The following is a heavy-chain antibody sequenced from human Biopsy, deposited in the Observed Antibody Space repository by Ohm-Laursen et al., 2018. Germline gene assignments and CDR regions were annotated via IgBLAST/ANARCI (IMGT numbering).Heavy chain of an antibody. CDR3: AREKPFGASWGY. CDR1: SYTFTDYN. CDR2: INPDTGGT. Sequence: SSVKASCKASSYTFTDYNIHWMRQAPGQGLEWLGWINPDTGGTKYAQKFQGRVAMTRDTSISTAYLDLSSLGSEDTAVYYCAREKPFGASWGYWGQGTLVTVSS. D-gene: IGHD6-13*01. J-gene: IGHJ4*02. V-gene: IGHV1-2*02.